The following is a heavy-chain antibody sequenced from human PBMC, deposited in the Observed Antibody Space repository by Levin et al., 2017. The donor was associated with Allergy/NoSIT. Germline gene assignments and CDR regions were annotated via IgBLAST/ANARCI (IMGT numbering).Heavy chain of an antibody. D-gene: IGHD6-13*01. CDR3: ARGGPIGDSSWTDAFDI. Sequence: SQTLSLTCTVSGGSISSYYWSWIRQPAGKGLEWIGRIYTSGSTNYNPSLKSRVTMSVDTSKNQFSLKLSSVTAADTAVYYCARGGPIGDSSWTDAFDIWGQGTMVTVSS. J-gene: IGHJ3*02. CDR1: GGSISSYY. V-gene: IGHV4-4*07. CDR2: IYTSGST.